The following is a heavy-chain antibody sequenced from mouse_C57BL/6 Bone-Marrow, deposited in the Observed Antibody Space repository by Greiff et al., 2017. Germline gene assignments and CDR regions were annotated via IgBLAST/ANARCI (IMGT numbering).Heavy chain of an antibody. J-gene: IGHJ3*01. CDR3: ARDGYDGSWFAY. CDR2: IYPGSGST. V-gene: IGHV1-55*01. CDR1: GYTFTSYW. D-gene: IGHD2-2*01. Sequence: QVQLQQPGAELVKPGASVKMSCKASGYTFTSYWITWVKQRPGQGLEWIGDIYPGSGSTTYNEKFKSKATLTVDTSSSTAYMQLSSLTAEDSAVYYGARDGYDGSWFAYWGQGTLVTVSA.